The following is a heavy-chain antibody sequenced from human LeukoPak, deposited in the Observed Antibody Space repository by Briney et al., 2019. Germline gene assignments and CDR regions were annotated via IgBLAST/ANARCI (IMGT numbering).Heavy chain of an antibody. J-gene: IGHJ4*02. CDR1: GFIYSNYA. CDR3: AREHWDFDY. CDR2: ISGSGEST. Sequence: GGSLRLXCAASGFIYSNYAITWIRLAPGKGLESVSVISGSGESTYYGDSVKGRFTISRDNSKNTLYLQMNSLRAGDTAIYYCAREHWDFDYWGQGTLVTVSS. V-gene: IGHV3-23*01. D-gene: IGHD7-27*01.